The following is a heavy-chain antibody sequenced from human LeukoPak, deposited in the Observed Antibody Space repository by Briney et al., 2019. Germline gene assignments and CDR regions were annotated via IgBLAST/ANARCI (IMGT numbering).Heavy chain of an antibody. CDR3: ARSQKGYFDY. CDR2: ISSSSYYI. CDR1: GFPFTSYS. J-gene: IGHJ4*02. Sequence: GGSLRLSCAASGFPFTSYSMNWVRQAPGRGLEWVSSISSSSYYIYYADSVKGRFTISRDNAENSLYLQMHSLRAEDTAVYYCARSQKGYFDYWGQGTLVTVSS. V-gene: IGHV3-21*01.